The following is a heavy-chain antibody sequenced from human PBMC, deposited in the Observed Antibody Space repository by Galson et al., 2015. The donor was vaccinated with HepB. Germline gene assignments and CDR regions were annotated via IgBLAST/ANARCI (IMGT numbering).Heavy chain of an antibody. CDR1: GFIFGDYA. Sequence: SLRLSCAASGFIFGDYAMSWVRQAPGKGLEWVGFIRSKPYGGTTQYAASVKGRFTVSRDDSKNIVYLQMSSLKTDDTAIYWCAREVGGDYGAFDYWGQGTLVSVSS. CDR2: IRSKPYGGTT. D-gene: IGHD4-17*01. V-gene: IGHV3-49*04. J-gene: IGHJ4*02. CDR3: AREVGGDYGAFDY.